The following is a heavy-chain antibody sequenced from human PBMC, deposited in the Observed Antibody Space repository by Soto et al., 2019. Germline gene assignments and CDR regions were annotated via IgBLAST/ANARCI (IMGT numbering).Heavy chain of an antibody. J-gene: IGHJ4*02. CDR3: AREGFSYGPKGAVFDH. Sequence: EVQLVESGGGLVQPGGSLRLSCAASGFNFRTYWMSWVRQAPGKGLEWVANIKEDGSDKYYVDSVKGRLTVSRDNAKNLLYWQLNSVRAEDTAVYYCAREGFSYGPKGAVFDHWGQGSLVTVSS. CDR2: IKEDGSDK. V-gene: IGHV3-7*03. CDR1: GFNFRTYW. D-gene: IGHD5-18*01.